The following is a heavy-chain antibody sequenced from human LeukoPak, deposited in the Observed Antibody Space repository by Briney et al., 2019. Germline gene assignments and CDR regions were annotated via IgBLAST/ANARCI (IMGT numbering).Heavy chain of an antibody. V-gene: IGHV4-39*01. CDR2: IYYSGST. D-gene: IGHD3-10*01. CDR1: GGSISSSSYY. CDR3: ARLAGGYGSGSYYKSHFDY. J-gene: IGHJ4*02. Sequence: SETLSLTCTVSGGSISSSSYYWGWIRQPPGKGLEWIGSIYYSGSTYYNPSLKSRVTISVDTSKNQFSLKLSSVTAADTAVYYCARLAGGYGSGSYYKSHFDYWGQGTLVTVSP.